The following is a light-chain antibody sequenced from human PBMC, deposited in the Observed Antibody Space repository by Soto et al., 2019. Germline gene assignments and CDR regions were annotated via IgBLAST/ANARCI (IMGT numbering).Light chain of an antibody. CDR3: QQYNNWPYT. V-gene: IGKV3-15*01. CDR1: QSVSSD. CDR2: GAS. Sequence: EIVMTQSPATLSVSPGERATLACRASQSVSSDFAWHQQKPGQAPRLLIYGASTRATGIPARFSGSGSGTEFTLTISSLQSEDFAVYYCQQYNNWPYTFGQGTKLEIK. J-gene: IGKJ2*01.